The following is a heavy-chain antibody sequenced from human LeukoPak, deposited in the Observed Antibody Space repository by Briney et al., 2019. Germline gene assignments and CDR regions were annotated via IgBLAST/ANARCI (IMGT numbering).Heavy chain of an antibody. Sequence: GGSLRLSCAASGFSFTTYWMNWVRQAPGKGLEWVANVNQDGSNKYYVDSVRGRFTISRDNAKNSLYLQMNSLRAEDTAVYYCARLWFGELFPDYWGQGTLVTVSS. CDR2: VNQDGSNK. V-gene: IGHV3-7*03. J-gene: IGHJ4*02. CDR1: GFSFTTYW. CDR3: ARLWFGELFPDY. D-gene: IGHD3-10*01.